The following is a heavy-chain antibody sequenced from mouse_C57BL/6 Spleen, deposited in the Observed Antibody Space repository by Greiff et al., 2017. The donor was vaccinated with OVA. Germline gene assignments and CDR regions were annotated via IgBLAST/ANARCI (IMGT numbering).Heavy chain of an antibody. CDR3: AGDYYGGTMDY. Sequence: QVQLQQPGAELVKPGASVKLSCKASGYTFTSYWMHWVKQRPGQGLEWIGMIHPNSGSTNYNEKFTSKATLPVDKSSSTAYMQLSSLTSEDSAVYYCAGDYYGGTMDYWGQGTSVTVSS. J-gene: IGHJ4*01. CDR2: IHPNSGST. CDR1: GYTFTSYW. V-gene: IGHV1-64*01. D-gene: IGHD1-1*01.